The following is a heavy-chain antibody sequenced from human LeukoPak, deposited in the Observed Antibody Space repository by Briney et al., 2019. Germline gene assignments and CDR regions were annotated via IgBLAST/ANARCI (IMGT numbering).Heavy chain of an antibody. CDR2: IYYSGST. D-gene: IGHD3-22*01. CDR1: GGSISSYY. V-gene: IGHV4-39*01. J-gene: IGHJ3*02. CDR3: ARHYYYDSSGDNDAFDI. Sequence: SETLSLTCTVSGGSISSYYWSWIRQPPGKGLEWIGSIYYSGSTYYNPSLKSRVTISVDTSKNQFSLKLSSVTAADTAVYYCARHYYYDSSGDNDAFDIWGQGTMVTVSS.